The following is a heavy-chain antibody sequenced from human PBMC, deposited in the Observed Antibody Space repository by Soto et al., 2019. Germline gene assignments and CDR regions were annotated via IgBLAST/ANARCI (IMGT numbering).Heavy chain of an antibody. D-gene: IGHD6-6*01. J-gene: IGHJ4*02. CDR3: AKDGEQLDFDY. CDR1: GFTFSNYA. Sequence: PGGSLRLSCAASGFTFSNYAMSWVRQAPGKGLEWVSAISGGGYTYYADSVKGRFTISRDNSKNTLYLQMNSLRAEDTAVYYCAKDGEQLDFDYWGQGTLVTVS. V-gene: IGHV3-23*01. CDR2: ISGGGYT.